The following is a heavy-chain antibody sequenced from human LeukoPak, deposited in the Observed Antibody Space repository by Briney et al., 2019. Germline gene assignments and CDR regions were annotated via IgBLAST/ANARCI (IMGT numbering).Heavy chain of an antibody. V-gene: IGHV3-11*04. D-gene: IGHD3-22*01. CDR1: GFTFSDYY. CDR3: ARDPQYYYDSSGYWGHAFDI. Sequence: PGGSLRLSCAASGFTFSDYYMSWIRQAPGKGLEWVSYISSSGSTIYYADSVKGRFTISRGNAKNSLYLQMNSLRAEDTAVYYCARDPQYYYDSSGYWGHAFDIWGQGTMVTVSS. J-gene: IGHJ3*02. CDR2: ISSSGSTI.